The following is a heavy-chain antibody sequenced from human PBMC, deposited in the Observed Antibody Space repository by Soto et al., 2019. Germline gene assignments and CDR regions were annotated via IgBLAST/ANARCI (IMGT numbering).Heavy chain of an antibody. Sequence: EVQLLESGGGLVQPGGSLRLSCAASGFTFSSYAMRWVRQAPGKGLEWVSAISGSGGSTYYADSVKGRFTISRDNSKNTLYLQMNSLRAEDTAVYYCAKDSGLRYFDWLLYFDYWGQGTLVTVSS. D-gene: IGHD3-9*01. CDR2: ISGSGGST. J-gene: IGHJ4*02. CDR1: GFTFSSYA. CDR3: AKDSGLRYFDWLLYFDY. V-gene: IGHV3-23*01.